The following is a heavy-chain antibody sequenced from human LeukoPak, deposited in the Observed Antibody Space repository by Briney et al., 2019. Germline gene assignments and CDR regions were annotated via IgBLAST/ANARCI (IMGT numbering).Heavy chain of an antibody. Sequence: ASVKVSXKASGYTFTGYYMHWVRQAPGQGLEWMGWINPNSGGTNYAQKFQGRVTMTRDTSISTAYMELSRLRSDDTAVYYCARDIRGEYYFDYWGQGTLVIVSS. V-gene: IGHV1-2*02. CDR3: ARDIRGEYYFDY. J-gene: IGHJ4*02. CDR1: GYTFTGYY. D-gene: IGHD7-27*01. CDR2: INPNSGGT.